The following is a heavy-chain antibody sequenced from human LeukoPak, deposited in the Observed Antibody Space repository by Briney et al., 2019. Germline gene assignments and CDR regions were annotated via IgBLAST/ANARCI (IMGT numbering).Heavy chain of an antibody. Sequence: PGGSLRLSCAASGFTVSSNYMSWVRQAPGKGLEWVSVIYSGGSTYYADSVKGRFTISRDNSKNTLYLQMNSLRAEDTAVYYCAKYSGYDWDKTYFDYWGQGTLVTVSS. CDR3: AKYSGYDWDKTYFDY. CDR1: GFTVSSNY. CDR2: IYSGGST. D-gene: IGHD5-12*01. V-gene: IGHV3-53*01. J-gene: IGHJ4*02.